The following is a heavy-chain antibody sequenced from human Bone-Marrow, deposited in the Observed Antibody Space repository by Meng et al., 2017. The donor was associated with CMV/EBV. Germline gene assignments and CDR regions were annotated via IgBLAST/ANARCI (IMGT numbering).Heavy chain of an antibody. V-gene: IGHV5-51*01. J-gene: IGHJ4*02. Sequence: ESLKISCKASGYRFTNYWIGWVRQMPGKGLECMGIIYPGDSDTRYSPSFQGQVTISADKSITTAYLQWSSLKASDTAMYYCAKLNGQMAAHFWGQGTLVTVSS. CDR3: AKLNGQMAAHF. D-gene: IGHD5-24*01. CDR1: GYRFTNYW. CDR2: IYPGDSDT.